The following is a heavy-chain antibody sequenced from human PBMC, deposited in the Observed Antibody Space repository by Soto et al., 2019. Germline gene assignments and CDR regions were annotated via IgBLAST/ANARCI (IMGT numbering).Heavy chain of an antibody. V-gene: IGHV4-34*01. Sequence: SETLSLSCAIYGGSFSVSSWSWMRQPPGKGLEWIGEINHSGSTNYNPSLKSRVTISVDTSKNQFSLKLSSVTAADTAVYYCARGLYYYGSGSYYPFDYWGQG. CDR1: GGSFSVSS. D-gene: IGHD3-10*01. CDR2: INHSGST. J-gene: IGHJ4*02. CDR3: ARGLYYYGSGSYYPFDY.